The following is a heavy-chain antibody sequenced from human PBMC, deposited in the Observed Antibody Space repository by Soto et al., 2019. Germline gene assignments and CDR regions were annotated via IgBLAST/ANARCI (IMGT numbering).Heavy chain of an antibody. V-gene: IGHV1-69*13. Sequence: SVKVSCKASGGTFSSYAISWVRQAPGQGLEWMGGIIPIFGTANYAQKFQGRVTITADESTSTAYMELSSLRSEDTAVYYCARVCGSSSCPNWFDPWGQGTLVTVSS. CDR3: ARVCGSSSCPNWFDP. D-gene: IGHD6-13*01. CDR1: GGTFSSYA. J-gene: IGHJ5*02. CDR2: IIPIFGTA.